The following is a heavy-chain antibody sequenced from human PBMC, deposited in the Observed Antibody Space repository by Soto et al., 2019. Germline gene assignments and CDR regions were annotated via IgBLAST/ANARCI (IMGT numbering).Heavy chain of an antibody. J-gene: IGHJ2*01. V-gene: IGHV1-18*01. Sequence: QVQLVQSGAEVKKPGASVKVSCKASGYTFTSYGISWVRQAPGQGLEWMGWISAYNGNTNYAQKLQGRVTMTTDTSTSKAYMELRSLRSDDTAVYYCARGTYYDSSGYPTHWYFDLWGRGTLVTVSS. CDR1: GYTFTSYG. D-gene: IGHD3-22*01. CDR2: ISAYNGNT. CDR3: ARGTYYDSSGYPTHWYFDL.